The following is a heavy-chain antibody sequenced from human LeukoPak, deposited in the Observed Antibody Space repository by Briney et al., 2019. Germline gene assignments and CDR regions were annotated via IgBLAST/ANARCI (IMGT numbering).Heavy chain of an antibody. J-gene: IGHJ4*02. CDR2: INHSGST. CDR3: ARVRIAARAGGQDY. V-gene: IGHV4-34*01. CDR1: GGSFSGYY. Sequence: SETLSLTCAVYGGSFSGYYWSWIRRPPGKGLEWIGEINHSGSTNYNPSLKSRVTISVDTSKNQFSLKLSSVTAADTAVYYCARVRIAARAGGQDYWGQGTLVTVSS. D-gene: IGHD6-6*01.